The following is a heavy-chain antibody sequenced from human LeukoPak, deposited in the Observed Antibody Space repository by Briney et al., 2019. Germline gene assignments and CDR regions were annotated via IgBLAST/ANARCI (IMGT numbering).Heavy chain of an antibody. CDR2: ISGSGGST. CDR3: AKMPFVVVVAARNWFDP. CDR1: GFTVSSSY. Sequence: PGGSLRLSCAASGFTVSSSYMSWVRQAPGKGLEWVSAISGSGGSTYYADSVKGRFTISRDNSKNTLYLQMNSLRAEDTAVYYCAKMPFVVVVAARNWFDPWGQGTLVTVSS. V-gene: IGHV3-23*01. D-gene: IGHD2-15*01. J-gene: IGHJ5*02.